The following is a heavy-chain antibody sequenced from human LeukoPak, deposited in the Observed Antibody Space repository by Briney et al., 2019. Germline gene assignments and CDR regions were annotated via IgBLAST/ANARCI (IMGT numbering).Heavy chain of an antibody. D-gene: IGHD6-19*01. J-gene: IGHJ4*02. CDR1: GFTFSSYG. CDR3: ARVGYNSGWYEY. CDR2: IWEDGSNI. Sequence: PGTSLRLSCAAPGFTFSSYGMHWVRQAPGKGLEWVAGIWEDGSNIHYADSVKGRFTISRDNSKKMLYLQMNSLRAEDTAVYYCARVGYNSGWYEYWGQGALVIVSS. V-gene: IGHV3-33*01.